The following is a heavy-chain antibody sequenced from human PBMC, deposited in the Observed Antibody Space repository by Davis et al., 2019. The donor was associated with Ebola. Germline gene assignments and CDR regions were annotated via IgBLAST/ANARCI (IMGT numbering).Heavy chain of an antibody. CDR2: INTNTGNP. CDR1: EFSSTKYA. Sequence: ASVKVSCKASEFSSTKYAMNWVRQAPGQGLEWMGWINTNTGNPTYAQGFTGRFVFSLDTSVSTAYLQITSLKADDSAVYYCARDIGEMALDYWGQGTLVTVSS. J-gene: IGHJ4*01. V-gene: IGHV7-4-1*02. D-gene: IGHD3-10*01. CDR3: ARDIGEMALDY.